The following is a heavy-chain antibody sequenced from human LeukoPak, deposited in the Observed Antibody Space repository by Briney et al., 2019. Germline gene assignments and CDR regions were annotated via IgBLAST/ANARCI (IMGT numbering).Heavy chain of an antibody. CDR2: ISSSSSYI. D-gene: IGHD3-22*01. CDR1: GFTFSSYS. V-gene: IGHV3-21*01. J-gene: IGHJ3*02. CDR3: ARDWADYYDSSGYFRAFDI. Sequence: RTAGSLRLSCAASGFTFSSYSMNWVRQAPGKELEWVSSISSSSSYIYYADSVKGRFTISRDNAKNSLYLQMNSLRAEDTAVYYCARDWADYYDSSGYFRAFDIWGQGTMATVSS.